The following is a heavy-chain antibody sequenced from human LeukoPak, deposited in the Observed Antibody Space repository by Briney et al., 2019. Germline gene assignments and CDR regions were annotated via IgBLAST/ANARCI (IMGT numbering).Heavy chain of an antibody. CDR3: ARVSRGNSVGGDY. J-gene: IGHJ4*02. D-gene: IGHD4-23*01. CDR2: IYYSGST. V-gene: IGHV4-61*01. CDR1: GGSISSDNYY. Sequence: SETLSLTCTVSGGSISSDNYYWGWIRQPPGKGLEWIGYIYYSGSTNYNPSLKSRVTISLDTSKNQFSLKLSSVTAADTAMYYCARVSRGNSVGGDYWGQGTLVTVSS.